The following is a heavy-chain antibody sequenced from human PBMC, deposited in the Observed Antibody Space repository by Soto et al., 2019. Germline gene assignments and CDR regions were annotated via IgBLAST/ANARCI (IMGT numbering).Heavy chain of an antibody. CDR1: GFTFSDYY. Sequence: PGGSLRLSCAASGFTFSDYYMSWIRQAPGKGLEWVSYISSSGSTIYYADSVKGRFTTSRDNAKNSLYLQMNSLRAEDTAMYYCARDARYCSGGSCLDYYAFDIWGQGTMVTVSS. D-gene: IGHD2-15*01. CDR3: ARDARYCSGGSCLDYYAFDI. J-gene: IGHJ3*02. CDR2: ISSSGSTI. V-gene: IGHV3-11*01.